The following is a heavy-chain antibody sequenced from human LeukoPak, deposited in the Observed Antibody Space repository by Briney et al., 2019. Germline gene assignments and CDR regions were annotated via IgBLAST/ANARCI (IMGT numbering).Heavy chain of an antibody. Sequence: SETLSLTCTVSGGSISSYYWNWIRQPPGKGLQWIGYIYYSGITNYNPSLKSRVTISVDTSKNQFSLKLSSVTAADTAVYYCARVSWFPGTSYYYMDVWGKGTTVTVSS. D-gene: IGHD1-1*01. CDR2: IYYSGIT. CDR1: GGSISSYY. J-gene: IGHJ6*03. V-gene: IGHV4-59*01. CDR3: ARVSWFPGTSYYYMDV.